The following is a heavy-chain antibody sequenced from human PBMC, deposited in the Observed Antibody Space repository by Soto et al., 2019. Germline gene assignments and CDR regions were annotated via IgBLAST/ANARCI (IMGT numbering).Heavy chain of an antibody. D-gene: IGHD3-22*01. Sequence: ASVKVSCKASGYTFTSYDINWVRQATGQGLEWMGWMNPNSGNTGYAQKFQGRVTMTRNTSISTAYMELSSLRSEDTAVYYCARGGGSSGYYYYYYGMDVWGQVPKFTLSS. CDR2: MNPNSGNT. V-gene: IGHV1-8*01. CDR1: GYTFTSYD. CDR3: ARGGGSSGYYYYYYGMDV. J-gene: IGHJ6*02.